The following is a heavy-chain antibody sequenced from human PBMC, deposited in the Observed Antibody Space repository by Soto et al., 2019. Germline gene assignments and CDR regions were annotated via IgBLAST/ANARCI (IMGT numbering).Heavy chain of an antibody. Sequence: GGSLRLSCAASGFTFGTYAMSWVRQAPGMGLEWVSAISGTGAGKYYADSVKGRFTISRDNSGNTLILQMNTLRAEDTDKYYWGKALGWGSFRYYSLDVWGQGTRVTVSS. CDR3: GKALGWGSFRYYSLDV. CDR1: GFTFGTYA. CDR2: ISGTGAGK. V-gene: IGHV3-23*01. J-gene: IGHJ6*02. D-gene: IGHD3-16*01.